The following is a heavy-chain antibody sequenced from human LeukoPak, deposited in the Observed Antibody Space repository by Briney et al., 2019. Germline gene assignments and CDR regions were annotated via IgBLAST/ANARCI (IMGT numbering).Heavy chain of an antibody. CDR3: ARIGHEDYYFDY. Sequence: SETLSLTCTVSGGSISSYYWSWIRQPPGKGLEWIGYIYYSGSTNYNPSLKSRVTISVDTSKNQFSLKLSSVAVADTAVYYCARIGHEDYYFDYWGQGTLVTVSS. CDR2: IYYSGST. V-gene: IGHV4-59*01. J-gene: IGHJ4*02. CDR1: GGSISSYY.